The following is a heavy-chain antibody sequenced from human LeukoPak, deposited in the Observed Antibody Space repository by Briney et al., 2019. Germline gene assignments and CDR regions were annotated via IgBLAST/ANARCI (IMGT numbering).Heavy chain of an antibody. Sequence: PSETLSLTCSVSGGSMTTHHWNWIRQTPGKGLEWIGYVFDSGRTKENPSLKSRVTLSADTSKNQLSLRLSSVTAADTAVYYCTTIKRGNIFGYFDFWGQGILVTVSS. J-gene: IGHJ4*02. V-gene: IGHV4-59*11. CDR1: GGSMTTHH. CDR2: VFDSGRT. D-gene: IGHD5-18*01. CDR3: TTIKRGNIFGYFDF.